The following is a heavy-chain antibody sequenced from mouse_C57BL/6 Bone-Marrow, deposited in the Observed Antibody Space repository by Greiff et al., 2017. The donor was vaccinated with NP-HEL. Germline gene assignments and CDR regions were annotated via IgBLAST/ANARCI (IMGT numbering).Heavy chain of an antibody. D-gene: IGHD2-4*01. CDR1: GFTFTDYY. CDR2: IRNKASGYTT. J-gene: IGHJ4*01. CDR3: ARSIYDDYADDPFYAMDY. V-gene: IGHV7-3*01. Sequence: DVKLVESGGGLVQPGGSLSLSCAASGFTFTDYYMNWVRQPPGKALEWLGFIRNKASGYTTEYSASVKGRFTISRDNSQSILYLQMNALRAEDSATYYCARSIYDDYADDPFYAMDYWGQGTSVTVSS.